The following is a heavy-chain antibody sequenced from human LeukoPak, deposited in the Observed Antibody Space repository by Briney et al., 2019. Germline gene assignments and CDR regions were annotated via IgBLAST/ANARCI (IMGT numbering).Heavy chain of an antibody. D-gene: IGHD6-13*01. Sequence: GASLQISCQGSGYSFTGYWIGWVRQLPGKGLEWMGIIYPGDSDTRYSPSFQGQVTISADKSISTAYLQWSSLKASDTAMYYCARREGQSSSLDYWGQGTLVTVSS. J-gene: IGHJ4*02. CDR2: IYPGDSDT. CDR3: ARREGQSSSLDY. V-gene: IGHV5-51*01. CDR1: GYSFTGYW.